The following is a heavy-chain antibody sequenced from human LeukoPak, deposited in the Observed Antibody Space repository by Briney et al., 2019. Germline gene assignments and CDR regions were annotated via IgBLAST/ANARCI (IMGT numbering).Heavy chain of an antibody. CDR3: ARRVGIAAAGTEDY. CDR1: GGSISSSSYY. V-gene: IGHV4-39*01. D-gene: IGHD6-13*01. Sequence: PSETLSLTCTVSGGSISSSSYYWGWIRQPPGQGLEWNVSIYYSGSTYYNPSLKSRATISVDTSKNQFSLKLSSVTAADTAVYCCARRVGIAAAGTEDYWGQGTLVTVS. J-gene: IGHJ4*02. CDR2: IYYSGST.